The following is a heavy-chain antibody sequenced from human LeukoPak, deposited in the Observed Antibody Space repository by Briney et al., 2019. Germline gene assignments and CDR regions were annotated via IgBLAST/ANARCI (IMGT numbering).Heavy chain of an antibody. CDR3: ARDIVLMVYAPYYYYHGMDV. J-gene: IGHJ6*02. Sequence: ASVKVSCKASGYTFTGYYMHWVRQAPGQGLEWMGWTNPNSGGTNYAQKFQGRVTMTRDTSISTAYMELSRLRSDDTAVYYCARDIVLMVYAPYYYYHGMDVWGQGTTVTVSS. CDR1: GYTFTGYY. CDR2: TNPNSGGT. V-gene: IGHV1-2*02. D-gene: IGHD2-8*01.